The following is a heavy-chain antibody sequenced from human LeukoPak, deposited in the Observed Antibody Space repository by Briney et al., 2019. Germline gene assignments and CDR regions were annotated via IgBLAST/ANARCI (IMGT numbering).Heavy chain of an antibody. CDR3: ASAGTLYYYDSSGYYSLDY. CDR1: GGSISSYY. CDR2: FYYSGST. D-gene: IGHD3-22*01. J-gene: IGHJ4*02. V-gene: IGHV4-59*01. Sequence: PSETLSLTCTVSGGSISSYYWSWIRQPPGKGLEWIGYFYYSGSTNYNPSLKSRVTISVDTSKNQFSLKLSSVTAADTAVYYCASAGTLYYYDSSGYYSLDYWGQGTLVTVSS.